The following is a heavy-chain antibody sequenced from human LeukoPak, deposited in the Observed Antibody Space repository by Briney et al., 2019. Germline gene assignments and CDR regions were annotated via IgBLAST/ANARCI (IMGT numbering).Heavy chain of an antibody. CDR3: ARDLYSGSSWYRLGY. CDR1: GFTFSTYE. D-gene: IGHD6-13*01. Sequence: PGGSLRLSCAASGFTFSTYEVNWVRRAPGKGLEWVSYISSSGTTRYYADSVRGRFTISRDNAKNSLDLRMNSLRAEDTAVYYCARDLYSGSSWYRLGYWGQGTLVTVSA. V-gene: IGHV3-48*03. CDR2: ISSSGTTR. J-gene: IGHJ4*02.